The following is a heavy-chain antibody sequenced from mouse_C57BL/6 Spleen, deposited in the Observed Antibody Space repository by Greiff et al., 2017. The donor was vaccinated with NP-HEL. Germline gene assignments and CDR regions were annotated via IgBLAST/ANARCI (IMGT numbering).Heavy chain of an antibody. J-gene: IGHJ3*01. CDR1: GFTFSDSG. CDR2: ISSGSSTL. CDR3: ARPPFAY. Sequence: EAKLVESGGGLVKPGGSLKLSCAASGFTFSDSGMPWVRQAPEKGLEWVAYISSGSSTLYYADTVKGRFTISRDNAKNTLCLQMTSLRSEDTAMYYCARPPFAYWGQGTLVTVSA. V-gene: IGHV5-17*01.